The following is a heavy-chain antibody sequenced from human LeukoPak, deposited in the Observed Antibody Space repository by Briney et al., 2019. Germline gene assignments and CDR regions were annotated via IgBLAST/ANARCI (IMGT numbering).Heavy chain of an antibody. Sequence: PGGSLRLSCAASKFNFSTYSMSWIRQAPGRGLEWVSYISSSSTTIYYADSVKGRFTISRDNAKNSLYLQMNSLRAEDAAVYYCARETHSSKSNIFSAPSRHGGQAPLLPFSS. V-gene: IGHV3-48*01. CDR1: KFNFSTYS. CDR2: ISSSSTTI. CDR3: ARETHSSKSNIFSAPSRH. D-gene: IGHD3-3*02. J-gene: IGHJ1*01.